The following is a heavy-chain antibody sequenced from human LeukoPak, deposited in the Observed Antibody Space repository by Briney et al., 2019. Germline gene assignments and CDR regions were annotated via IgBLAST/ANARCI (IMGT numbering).Heavy chain of an antibody. CDR2: IWYDGSNK. Sequence: GGSLRLSCAASGFTFSSYGMHWVRQAPGKGLEWVAVIWYDGSNKYYADSVKGRFTISRDNSKNTLYLQMNRLRAEDTAVYYCARDWNSGSYLAYYFDYWGQGTLVTVSS. J-gene: IGHJ4*02. CDR1: GFTFSSYG. D-gene: IGHD1-26*01. CDR3: ARDWNSGSYLAYYFDY. V-gene: IGHV3-33*01.